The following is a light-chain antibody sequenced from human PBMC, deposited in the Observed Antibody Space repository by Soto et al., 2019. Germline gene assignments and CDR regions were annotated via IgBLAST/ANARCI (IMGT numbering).Light chain of an antibody. V-gene: IGKV3-20*01. J-gene: IGKJ5*01. CDR3: KQYSSSPPIT. CDR2: GAS. CDR1: ESVIKY. Sequence: EIVLTQSPGTLSLSPGERATISCRASESVIKYLAWYQQKPGQAPRLLIHGASSRATGIPDRFSGSGSGTDFTLTSNRLEPADFAVYYCKQYSSSPPITLGQGTRLEIK.